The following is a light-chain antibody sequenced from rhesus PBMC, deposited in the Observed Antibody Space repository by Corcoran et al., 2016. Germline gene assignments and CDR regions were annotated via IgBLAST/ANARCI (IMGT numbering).Light chain of an antibody. J-gene: IGKJ1*01. CDR2: KAS. CDR1: QGISSW. Sequence: DIQMTQSPSSLSASVGDKVTITCRASQGISSWLAWYQQKPGKAPNLLIYKASSLQSGVPSRFTCSGAGTDYTLTISSLQPEDFATYYCQQGYNTPRTFGQGTKVEVK. CDR3: QQGYNTPRT. V-gene: IGKV1-18*01.